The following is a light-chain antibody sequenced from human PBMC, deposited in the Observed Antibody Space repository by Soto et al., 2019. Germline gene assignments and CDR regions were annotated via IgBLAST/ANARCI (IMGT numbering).Light chain of an antibody. CDR3: QQFSSYPLT. CDR2: GAS. CDR1: QSVSSGY. Sequence: EIVLTQSPGTLSLSPGDGATLSCRASQSVSSGYLAWYQQKPGQAPRLLIYGASNRATGVPDRFSGSGSGTVFTLTISSLQSEDFAVYYCQQFSSYPLTFGGGTKVDIK. J-gene: IGKJ4*01. V-gene: IGKV3-20*01.